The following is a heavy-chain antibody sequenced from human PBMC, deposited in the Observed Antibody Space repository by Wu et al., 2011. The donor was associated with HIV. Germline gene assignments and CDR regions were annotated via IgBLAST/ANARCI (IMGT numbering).Heavy chain of an antibody. V-gene: IGHV1-18*01. CDR3: ARVYGYYYDSSGYYKYNWFDP. CDR2: ISTYNGDT. CDR1: GYSFTNYG. Sequence: QVQLVQSGAEVKKPGASVKVSCKASGYSFTNYGVNWVRQAPGQGLEWMGWISTYNGDTNYALKFQGRVTMTTDTSTSTAYMELRSLRSDDTAVYYCARVYGYYYDSSGYYKYNWFDPWGQGTLVTVSS. D-gene: IGHD3-22*01. J-gene: IGHJ5*02.